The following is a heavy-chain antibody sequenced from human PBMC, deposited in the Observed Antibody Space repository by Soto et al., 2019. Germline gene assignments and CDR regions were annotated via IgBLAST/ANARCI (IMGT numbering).Heavy chain of an antibody. V-gene: IGHV1-46*01. CDR2: INPSGDST. CDR1: GFTFSRYY. CDR3: ARSHSYSTSWYDY. J-gene: IGHJ4*02. Sequence: ASVKVSCKASGFTFSRYYMHWVRQAPGQGLEWMGIINPSGDSTTYAQKFQGRVTMSRDTSTSTVYMELSSLRSGDTAVYYCARSHSYSTSWYDYWGQGTLVT. D-gene: IGHD6-13*01.